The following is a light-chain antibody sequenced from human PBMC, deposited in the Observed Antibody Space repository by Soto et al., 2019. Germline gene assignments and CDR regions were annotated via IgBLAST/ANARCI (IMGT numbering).Light chain of an antibody. CDR2: DAS. CDR3: QQYNDWPPWT. CDR1: QSVRTN. J-gene: IGKJ1*01. V-gene: IGKV3-15*01. Sequence: EIVMTQSPGTLSVSPGEGAALSCTASQSVRTNLAWYQQRPGQAPRLLISDASTRATGVPARFSGSGSGTEFTLTISSVQSEDFAIYYCQQYNDWPPWTFGQGTKVEIK.